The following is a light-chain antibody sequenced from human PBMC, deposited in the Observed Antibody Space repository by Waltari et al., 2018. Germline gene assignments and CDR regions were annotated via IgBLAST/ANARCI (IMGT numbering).Light chain of an antibody. J-gene: IGLJ3*02. Sequence: QSALTQPASVSGSPGQSISISCTGTSSDVGVYNYVSWYQPHPGKAPKLMIYEVSNRPSGISNRFSGSKSDNPASLTISGLQAEDEADYYCSSYTSSSTWVFGGGTKLTVL. V-gene: IGLV2-14*01. CDR3: SSYTSSSTWV. CDR1: SSDVGVYNY. CDR2: EVS.